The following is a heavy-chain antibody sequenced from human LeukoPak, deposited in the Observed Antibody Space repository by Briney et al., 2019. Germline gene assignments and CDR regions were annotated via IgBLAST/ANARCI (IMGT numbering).Heavy chain of an antibody. CDR2: ISAYNGNT. J-gene: IGHJ6*02. CDR1: GYTFTSYG. V-gene: IGHV1-18*01. Sequence: ASVKVSCKASGYTFTSYGISWLRQAPGQGLEWMGWISAYNGNTNYAQKLQGRVTMTTDTSTSTAYMELRSRRSDDTAVYYCARMGIAAADNDTRAGYYYYGMDVWGQGTTVTVSS. CDR3: ARMGIAAADNDTRAGYYYYGMDV. D-gene: IGHD6-13*01.